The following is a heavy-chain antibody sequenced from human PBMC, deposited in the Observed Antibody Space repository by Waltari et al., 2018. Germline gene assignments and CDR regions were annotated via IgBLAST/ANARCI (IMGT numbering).Heavy chain of an antibody. CDR1: GFIFSRYD. J-gene: IGHJ4*02. Sequence: QVQLAESGGGAVPPGGSLRLSCVASGFIFSRYDMNWVRQTPGKGLEWLARIRDDGSNKFYADAVKGRFTVSRDNSRDTLYLHMNGLTSVDTAIYFCAREISTSSPSFWGRGTLVTVSS. CDR3: AREISTSSPSF. CDR2: IRDDGSNK. V-gene: IGHV3-30*02. D-gene: IGHD1-1*01.